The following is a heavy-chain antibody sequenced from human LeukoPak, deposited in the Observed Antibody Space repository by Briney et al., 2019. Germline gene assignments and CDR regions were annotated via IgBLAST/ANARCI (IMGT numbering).Heavy chain of an antibody. CDR1: GGTFSSYA. D-gene: IGHD5-18*01. CDR2: IIPIFGTA. CDR3: ARGRRIQLWPTAFDI. J-gene: IGHJ3*02. V-gene: IGHV1-69*05. Sequence: SLRVSCKASGGTFSSYAISWVRQAPGQGLEWMGGIIPIFGTANYAQKFQGRVTITTDESTSTAYMELSSLRSEDTAVYYCARGRRIQLWPTAFDIWGQGTMVTVSS.